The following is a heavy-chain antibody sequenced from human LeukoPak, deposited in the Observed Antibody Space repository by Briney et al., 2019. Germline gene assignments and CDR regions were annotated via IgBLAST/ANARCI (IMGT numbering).Heavy chain of an antibody. CDR3: ARDGRVGAPNDAFDI. D-gene: IGHD2-15*01. CDR1: GYTFTSYG. CDR2: ISAYNGNT. V-gene: IGHV1-18*01. J-gene: IGHJ3*02. Sequence: ASVKVSCKASGYTFTSYGISWVRQAPGQGLEWMGWISAYNGNTNYAQKLQGRVTMTTDTPTSTAYMELRSLRSDDTAVYYCARDGRVGAPNDAFDIWGQGTMVTVSS.